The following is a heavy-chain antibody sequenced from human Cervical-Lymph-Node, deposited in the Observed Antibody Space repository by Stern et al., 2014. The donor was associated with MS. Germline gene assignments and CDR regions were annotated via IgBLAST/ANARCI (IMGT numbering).Heavy chain of an antibody. CDR1: NYSFTTFG. V-gene: IGHV1-18*01. D-gene: IGHD6-25*01. CDR2: ISANNGNT. J-gene: IGHJ5*02. CDR3: ARPGVSAGGTQGWLDP. Sequence: QVQLVQSGAEMKKPGASVKVSCKASNYSFTTFGITWVRQAPGQGLEWMGWISANNGNTDYARKLQGRVTMTTDTSTSTAYMELRSLRSDDTAVYYCARPGVSAGGTQGWLDPWGQGTLVTVSS.